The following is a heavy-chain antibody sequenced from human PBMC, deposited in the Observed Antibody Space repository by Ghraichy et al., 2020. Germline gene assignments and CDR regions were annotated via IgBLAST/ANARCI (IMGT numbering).Heavy chain of an antibody. CDR3: AREGKHDYDTSAHGAFDV. V-gene: IGHV1-2*02. D-gene: IGHD3-22*01. CDR2: INPKSGGT. CDR1: GYTFSDYY. Sequence: ASVKVSCKTSGYTFSDYYIHWVRQAPGQGLEWMGWINPKSGGTAYGQKFQGRVTTTRDRSITTVYMELTSLRSDDTAVYYCAREGKHDYDTSAHGAFDVWGQGKMVTVSS. J-gene: IGHJ3*01.